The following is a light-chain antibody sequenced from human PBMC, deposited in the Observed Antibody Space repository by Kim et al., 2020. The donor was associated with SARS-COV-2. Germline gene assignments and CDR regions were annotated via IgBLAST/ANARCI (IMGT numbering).Light chain of an antibody. CDR3: NSRDSSGNHQGV. J-gene: IGLJ3*02. V-gene: IGLV3-19*01. CDR2: GKN. CDR1: SLRSYY. Sequence: SSELTQDPAVSVALGQTVRITCQGDSLRSYYASWYQQKPGQAPELVIYGKNNRPSGIPDRFSGSSSGNTASLTITGAQAEDEADYYCNSRDSSGNHQGVFGGGTQLTVL.